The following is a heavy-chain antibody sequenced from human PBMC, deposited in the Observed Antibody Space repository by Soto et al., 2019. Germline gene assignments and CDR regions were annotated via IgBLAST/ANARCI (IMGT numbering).Heavy chain of an antibody. CDR1: GDGVSSNSAA. V-gene: IGHV6-1*01. D-gene: IGHD3-16*02. CDR3: ARGKSYDYIWGSYRPTDAFDI. J-gene: IGHJ3*02. Sequence: SQTLSLTCAISGDGVSSNSAAWNWIRQSPSRGLEWLGRTYYRSKWYNDYAVSVKSRITINPDTSKNQFSLQLNSVTPEDTAVYYCARGKSYDYIWGSYRPTDAFDIWGQGTMVTVSS. CDR2: TYYRSKWYN.